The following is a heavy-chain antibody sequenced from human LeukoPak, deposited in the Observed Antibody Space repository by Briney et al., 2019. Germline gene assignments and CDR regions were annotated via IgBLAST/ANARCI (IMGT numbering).Heavy chain of an antibody. CDR3: ARGEYYYDSSGYYGDYYMDV. V-gene: IGHV1-18*01. D-gene: IGHD3-22*01. J-gene: IGHJ6*03. Sequence: ASVKVSCKASGYTFTSYGISWVRQAPGQGLEWMGWISAYNGNTNYAQKLQGRVTMTTDTSTSTAYMELRSLRSDDTAVYYCARGEYYYDSSGYYGDYYMDVWGKGTTVTVSS. CDR2: ISAYNGNT. CDR1: GYTFTSYG.